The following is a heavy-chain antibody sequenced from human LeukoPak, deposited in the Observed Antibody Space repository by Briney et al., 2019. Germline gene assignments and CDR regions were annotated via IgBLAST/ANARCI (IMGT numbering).Heavy chain of an antibody. V-gene: IGHV3-7*01. J-gene: IGHJ4*02. CDR2: IKQDGSEK. CDR3: TRDRRLRFGELLFDG. D-gene: IGHD3-10*01. Sequence: PGGSLRLSCSASGFIFSDYWMSWVRQAPGKGLEWVANIKQDGSEKNYVDSVKGRFTISRDNAETSLYLQMNSLRAGDPAVYYCTRDRRLRFGELLFDGWGQGTLVTVSS. CDR1: GFIFSDYW.